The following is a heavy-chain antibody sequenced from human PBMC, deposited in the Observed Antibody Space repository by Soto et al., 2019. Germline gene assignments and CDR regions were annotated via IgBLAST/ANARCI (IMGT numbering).Heavy chain of an antibody. V-gene: IGHV3-30*09. J-gene: IGHJ6*02. CDR2: ISYDGSNK. CDR3: ARGDPYYGMDV. CDR1: GFTFSNYI. Sequence: QVQLVESGGDVVQPGGSLRLSCAASGFTFSNYIFYWVRQAPGKGPEWVAAISYDGSNKQYAASVKGRFAISRDNPGHSVDLQMNSLRGDDTALYYCARGDPYYGMDVWGQGTTVTVSS.